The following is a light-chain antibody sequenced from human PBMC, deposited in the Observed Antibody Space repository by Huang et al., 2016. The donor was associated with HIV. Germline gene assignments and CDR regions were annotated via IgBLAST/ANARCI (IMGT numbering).Light chain of an antibody. CDR3: QQYYSSPQT. Sequence: DIIMTQSPDSLAVSLRERATLNCRSSQSVYSSSTSKDYMAWFQQKPGQPPRLLLFWASTREAGVPDRFSGSGSGTHFTLTIANLEAEDAAIYYCQQYYSSPQTFGQGTRVEVK. V-gene: IGKV4-1*01. CDR2: WAS. J-gene: IGKJ1*01. CDR1: QSVYSSSTSKDY.